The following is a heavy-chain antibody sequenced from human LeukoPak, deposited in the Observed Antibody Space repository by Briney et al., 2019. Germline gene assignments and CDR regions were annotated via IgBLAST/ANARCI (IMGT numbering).Heavy chain of an antibody. CDR2: IYYRGDT. J-gene: IGHJ4*02. D-gene: IGHD3-9*01. V-gene: IGHV4-39*01. Sequence: SETLSLTCAVSGGSISSSLYYWAWIRQPPGQGLEWIGSIYYRGDTYYNPSFTSRVTISVDTSKNQSSLELRSMTAADTAVYYCARRLTGTVDYWGQGTLVTVSS. CDR3: ARRLTGTVDY. CDR1: GGSISSSLYY.